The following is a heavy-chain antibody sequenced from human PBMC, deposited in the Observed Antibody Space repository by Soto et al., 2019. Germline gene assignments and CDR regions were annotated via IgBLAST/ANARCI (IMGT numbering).Heavy chain of an antibody. J-gene: IGHJ3*02. CDR3: ARAKGGVLASTPLDAFDI. CDR1: GYTFTSYY. D-gene: IGHD3-16*02. Sequence: GASVKVSCKASGYTFTSYYMHWVRQAPGQGLEWMGIINPSGGSTSYAQKFQGRVTMTRDTSTSTVYMELSSLRSEDTAVYYCARAKGGVLASTPLDAFDIWGQGTMVTVSS. CDR2: INPSGGST. V-gene: IGHV1-46*03.